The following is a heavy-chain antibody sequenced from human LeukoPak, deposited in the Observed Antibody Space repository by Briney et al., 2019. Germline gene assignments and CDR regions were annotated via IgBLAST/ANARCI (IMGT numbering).Heavy chain of an antibody. D-gene: IGHD2-2*01. CDR1: GGSFSGYY. J-gene: IGHJ6*03. CDR3: ARGRPNCSSTSCYYYMDV. Sequence: PSETLSLTXAVYGGSFSGYYWSWIRQPPGKGLEWIGEINHSGSTNYNPSLKSRVTISVDTSKNQFSLKLSSVTAADTAVYYCARGRPNCSSTSCYYYMDVWGKGTTVTVSS. V-gene: IGHV4-34*01. CDR2: INHSGST.